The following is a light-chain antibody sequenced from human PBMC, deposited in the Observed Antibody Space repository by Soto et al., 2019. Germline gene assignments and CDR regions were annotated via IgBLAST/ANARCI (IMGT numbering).Light chain of an antibody. V-gene: IGKV1-39*01. Sequence: DIQMTQSPSSLSAPVGDRVTITCQASQDIKNYLNWYQQKPGKAPKLLIYDASNLETGVPSRFSGSGSGTDFTLTISSLQPEDFATYYCQQSYSTPWTVGQGTKVDSK. J-gene: IGKJ1*01. CDR2: DAS. CDR3: QQSYSTPWT. CDR1: QDIKNY.